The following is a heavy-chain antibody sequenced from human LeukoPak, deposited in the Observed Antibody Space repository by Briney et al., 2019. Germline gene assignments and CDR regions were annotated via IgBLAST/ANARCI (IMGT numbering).Heavy chain of an antibody. Sequence: SGGSLRLSCAASGFTFDDYAMHWVRQAPGKGLEWVSGISWNSGSTSYADSVKGRFTISRDNAKNTLYLQMNSLRAEDTAVYYCAREKGRSPVVAASLRAFDYWGQGTLVTVSS. D-gene: IGHD2-15*01. CDR1: GFTFDDYA. CDR3: AREKGRSPVVAASLRAFDY. CDR2: ISWNSGST. V-gene: IGHV3-9*01. J-gene: IGHJ4*02.